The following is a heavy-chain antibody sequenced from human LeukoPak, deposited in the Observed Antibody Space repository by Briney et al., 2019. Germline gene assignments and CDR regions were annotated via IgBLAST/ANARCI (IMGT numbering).Heavy chain of an antibody. J-gene: IGHJ4*02. CDR2: INHSGST. V-gene: IGHV4-34*01. D-gene: IGHD6-6*01. CDR1: GGSISSYF. Sequence: SETLSLTCTVSGGSISSYFWSWIRQPPGKGLEWIGEINHSGSTRYNPSLKSRVTISVDTSRSQFSLKLNSVTAADTAVYYCVRAYYSTSFYPFWGQGALVTVSS. CDR3: VRAYYSTSFYPF.